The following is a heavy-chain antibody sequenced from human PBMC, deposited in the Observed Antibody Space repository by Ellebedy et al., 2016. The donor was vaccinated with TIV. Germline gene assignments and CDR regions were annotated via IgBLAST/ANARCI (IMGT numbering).Heavy chain of an antibody. CDR1: GGSISSYY. J-gene: IGHJ6*02. V-gene: IGHV4-59*12. D-gene: IGHD3-3*01. CDR2: IYYTGRT. Sequence: SETLSLTCTVSGGSISSYYWIWIRQPPGKELEWIGYIYYTGRTNYNPSLKSRVTISVDTPGRQISLKLSSVTAADTAVYYCTRDFLIGATVYEFYGMDVWGQGTTVTVSS. CDR3: TRDFLIGATVYEFYGMDV.